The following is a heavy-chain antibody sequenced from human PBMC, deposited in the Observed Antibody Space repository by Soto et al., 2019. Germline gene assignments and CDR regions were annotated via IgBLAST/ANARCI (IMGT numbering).Heavy chain of an antibody. CDR3: ARGYRQTPVY. J-gene: IGHJ4*02. Sequence: QVQLQQWGAGLLKPSETLSLTCAVYGGSFSGYYWSWIRQPPGKGPEWIGEINHSGSANYNPSLKSRVALSVDTSKNQFSLKLSSVTAADTAIYYCARGYRQTPVYWGQGTLVTVSS. CDR2: INHSGSA. V-gene: IGHV4-34*01. CDR1: GGSFSGYY. D-gene: IGHD2-15*01.